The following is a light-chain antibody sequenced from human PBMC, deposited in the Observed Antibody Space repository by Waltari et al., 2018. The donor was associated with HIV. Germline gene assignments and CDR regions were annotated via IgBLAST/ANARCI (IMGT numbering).Light chain of an antibody. J-gene: IGKJ2*01. V-gene: IGKV1-9*01. CDR1: QGLSSY. Sequence: DIQLTQSPSFLSASVGDRVTITCRASQGLSSYLAWYQQKPGKAPKRLIYAASTLQSGVPSRFSGSGSGTEFTLTINSLQPEDFATYYCQQLNSYPYTFGQGTKLEIK. CDR3: QQLNSYPYT. CDR2: AAS.